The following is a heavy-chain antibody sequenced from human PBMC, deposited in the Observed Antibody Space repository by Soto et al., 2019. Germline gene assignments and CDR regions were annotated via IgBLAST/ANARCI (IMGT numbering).Heavy chain of an antibody. CDR1: GTSISSSDYY. CDR2: IYYTGMT. D-gene: IGHD6-25*01. J-gene: IGHJ4*02. CDR3: ATGPSSINGYRQFAY. Sequence: PSETLSLTCTVSGTSISSSDYYWGWIRQPPGKGLEWITSIYYTGMTYYNPSLKSRVTISVDTSMNQFSLNLYSVTAADRAIYYCATGPSSINGYRQFAYLGQGTLVTVSS. V-gene: IGHV4-39*01.